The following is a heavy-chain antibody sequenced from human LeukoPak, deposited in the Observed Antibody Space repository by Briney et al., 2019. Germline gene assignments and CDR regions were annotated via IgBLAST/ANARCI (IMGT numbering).Heavy chain of an antibody. CDR2: TYYRSKWYN. D-gene: IGHD4-23*01. V-gene: IGHV6-1*01. CDR1: GDSVSRNSAA. Sequence: SQTLSLTCAISGDSVSRNSAAWNWIRQSPSRGLEWLGRTYYRSKWYNDYAVSVKSRITINPDTSKNQFPLQLNSVTPEDTAIYYCARVGTTVVTRDAFDIWGQGTMVTVSS. J-gene: IGHJ3*02. CDR3: ARVGTTVVTRDAFDI.